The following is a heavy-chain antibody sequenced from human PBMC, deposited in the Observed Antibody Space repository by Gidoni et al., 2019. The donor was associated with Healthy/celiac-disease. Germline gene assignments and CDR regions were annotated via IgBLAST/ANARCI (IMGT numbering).Heavy chain of an antibody. V-gene: IGHV3-9*01. J-gene: IGHJ4*02. D-gene: IGHD4-17*01. CDR1: GFTFDDYA. Sequence: EVQLVESGGGLVQPGRSLSLSCAASGFTFDDYAMHGVRQAPGKGLEWVSGISWNSGSIGYADSVKGRFTISRDNAKNSLYLQMNSLRAEDTALYYCAKDAYGGNSFFDYWGQGTLVTVSS. CDR2: ISWNSGSI. CDR3: AKDAYGGNSFFDY.